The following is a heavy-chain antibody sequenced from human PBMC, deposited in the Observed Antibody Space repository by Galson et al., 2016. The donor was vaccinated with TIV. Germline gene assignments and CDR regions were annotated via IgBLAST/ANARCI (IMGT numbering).Heavy chain of an antibody. Sequence: SLRLSCAASGFNIGAHGMHWVRQAPGKGLECVAVIWFDGSDTKYADSVKGRFTISRDTSKNTLYLEMNRLRVGDTALYYCARDQLRGVDYYYYGMDVWGQGTTVTVSS. CDR1: GFNIGAHG. D-gene: IGHD3-10*01. J-gene: IGHJ6*02. V-gene: IGHV3-33*01. CDR3: ARDQLRGVDYYYYGMDV. CDR2: IWFDGSDT.